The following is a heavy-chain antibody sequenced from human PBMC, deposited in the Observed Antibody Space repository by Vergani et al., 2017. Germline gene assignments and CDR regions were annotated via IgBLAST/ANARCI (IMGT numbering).Heavy chain of an antibody. V-gene: IGHV3-23*01. J-gene: IGHJ4*02. Sequence: EVQLLESGGGLVQPGGSLRLSCAASGFTFSSYAMSWVRQAPGKGLEWVSAISGSGGNTYYADSVKGRFTISRDNSKNTLYLQMNSLRAEDTAVYYCAKDVDEDYYDSSGYYLEWGQGTLVTVSS. CDR1: GFTFSSYA. D-gene: IGHD3-22*01. CDR3: AKDVDEDYYDSSGYYLE. CDR2: ISGSGGNT.